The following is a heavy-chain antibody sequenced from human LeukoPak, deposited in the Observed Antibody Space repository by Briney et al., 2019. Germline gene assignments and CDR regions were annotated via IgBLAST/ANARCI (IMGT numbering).Heavy chain of an antibody. CDR2: INHSGST. J-gene: IGHJ5*02. V-gene: IGHV4-34*01. CDR3: ARESLGHWFDP. Sequence: PSETLSLTCAVYGGSFSGYYWSWIRQPPGKGLEWIGEINHSGSTNYNPSLKSRVTISVDTSKNQFSLKLSSVTAADTAVYYCARESLGHWFDPWGQGTLVTVSS. D-gene: IGHD3-16*01. CDR1: GGSFSGYY.